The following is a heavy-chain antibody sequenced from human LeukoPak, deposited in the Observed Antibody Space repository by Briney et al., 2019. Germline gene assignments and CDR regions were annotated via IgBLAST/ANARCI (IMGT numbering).Heavy chain of an antibody. CDR1: GITLSSHG. V-gene: IGHV3-30*02. CDR3: AKAADNFDI. Sequence: GGSLRLTCEASGITLSSHGMHWVRQAPGKGLEWMAFIPFDGSRQYYADSVKGRFIISRDNSKQTLYLQINNLRAEDTAVYYCAKAADNFDIWGQGTMVTVSS. CDR2: IPFDGSRQ. J-gene: IGHJ3*02. D-gene: IGHD3-9*01.